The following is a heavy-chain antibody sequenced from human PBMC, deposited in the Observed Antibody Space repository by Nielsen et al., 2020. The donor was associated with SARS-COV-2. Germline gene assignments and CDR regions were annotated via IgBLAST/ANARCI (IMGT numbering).Heavy chain of an antibody. CDR3: AGDPSYASSWLHYFDF. V-gene: IGHV3-48*02. CDR2: ISASSANI. D-gene: IGHD5-12*01. J-gene: IGHJ4*02. Sequence: GGSLRLSCAASGFTFNTYAMNWVRQAPGKGLEWVAYISASSANIHYAASVNGRFTVSRDNAKNSLYLQMNNPRDEDTAVYYCAGDPSYASSWLHYFDFWGQGTLVTVSS. CDR1: GFTFNTYA.